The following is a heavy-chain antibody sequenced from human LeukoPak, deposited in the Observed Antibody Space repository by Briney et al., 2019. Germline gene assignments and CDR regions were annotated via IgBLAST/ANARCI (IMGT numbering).Heavy chain of an antibody. CDR2: ISGSGGST. J-gene: IGHJ4*02. V-gene: IGHV3-23*01. CDR1: GFTFSSYA. Sequence: GGSLRLSCAASGFTFSSYAMSWVRQAPGKWLEWVPAISGSGGSTYYADSVKGRFTISRDNSKNTLYLQMNSLRAEDTAVYYCARAETAMVFYFDYWGQGTLVTVSS. D-gene: IGHD5-18*01. CDR3: ARAETAMVFYFDY.